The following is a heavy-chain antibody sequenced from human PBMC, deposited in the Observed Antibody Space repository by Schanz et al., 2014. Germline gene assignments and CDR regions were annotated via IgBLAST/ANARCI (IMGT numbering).Heavy chain of an antibody. CDR1: GYTFTSHA. Sequence: QVQLVQSGSELKKPGASVTVSCKASGYTFTSHAMNWMRQAPGQGLEWMGWINTNTGNPTYAQGFTGRFVFSLDTSVSTAYLQISFLKADDTAVFFCARGEANWGQYWGQGTLVTVSS. CDR3: ARGEANWGQY. J-gene: IGHJ4*02. CDR2: INTNTGNP. V-gene: IGHV7-4-1*02. D-gene: IGHD7-27*01.